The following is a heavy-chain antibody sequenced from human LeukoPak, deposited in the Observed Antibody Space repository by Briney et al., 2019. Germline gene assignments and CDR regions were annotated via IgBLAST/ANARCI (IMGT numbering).Heavy chain of an antibody. V-gene: IGHV3-43D*03. D-gene: IGHD4-23*01. Sequence: GGSLRLSCAASGFTFDDYAMHWARQAPGKGLEWVSLISWDGGSTYYADSVKGRFTISRDNSKNSLYLQMNSLRAEDTAVYYCASQRPYGGKIRDYWGQGTLVTVSS. J-gene: IGHJ4*02. CDR3: ASQRPYGGKIRDY. CDR1: GFTFDDYA. CDR2: ISWDGGST.